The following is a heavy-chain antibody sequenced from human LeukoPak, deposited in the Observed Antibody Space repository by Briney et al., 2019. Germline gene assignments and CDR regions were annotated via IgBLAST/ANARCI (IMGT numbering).Heavy chain of an antibody. J-gene: IGHJ6*03. D-gene: IGHD2-15*01. CDR3: ARDRRDRGYCSGGSCYYYYYMDV. CDR2: INPSGGST. CDR1: GYTFTSYY. V-gene: IGHV1-46*01. Sequence: ASVKVSCKASGYTFTSYYMHWVRQAPGQGLERMGIINPSGGSTSYAQKFQGRVTMTRDMSTSTVYMELSSLRSEDMAVYYCARDRRDRGYCSGGSCYYYYYMDVWGKGTTVTVSS.